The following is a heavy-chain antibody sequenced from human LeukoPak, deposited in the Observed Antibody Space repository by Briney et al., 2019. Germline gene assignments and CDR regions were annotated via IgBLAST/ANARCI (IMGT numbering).Heavy chain of an antibody. CDR2: IKQDGSEK. D-gene: IGHD2-21*02. J-gene: IGHJ3*02. V-gene: IGHV3-7*01. CDR3: ARTYCGGDTYACAFDI. CDR1: GFTFSSYW. Sequence: GGSLRLSCAASGFTFSSYWMSCVRQAPGKGLEWVANIKQDGSEKYYVDSVKGRFSISRDNAKNSLYLLLNSLRAEDTAVYYCARTYCGGDTYACAFDIWGQGTMVTVSS.